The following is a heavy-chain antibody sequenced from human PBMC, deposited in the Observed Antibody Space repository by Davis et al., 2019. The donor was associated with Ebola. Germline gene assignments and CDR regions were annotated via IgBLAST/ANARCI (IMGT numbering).Heavy chain of an antibody. Sequence: AASVKVSCKASGYTFTSYAMHWVRQAPGQRLEWMGWINAGNGNTKYSQKFQGRVTMTRDTSISTAYMELSRLRSDDTAVYYCASLSPRAHFGWGQGTLVTVSS. CDR2: INAGNGNT. D-gene: IGHD2/OR15-2a*01. CDR3: ASLSPRAHFG. J-gene: IGHJ4*02. CDR1: GYTFTSYA. V-gene: IGHV1-3*01.